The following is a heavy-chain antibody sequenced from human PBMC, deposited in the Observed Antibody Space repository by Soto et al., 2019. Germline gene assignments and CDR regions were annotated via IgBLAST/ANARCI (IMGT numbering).Heavy chain of an antibody. CDR3: ARHISNSRYYYYAMDV. V-gene: IGHV5-51*01. CDR2: IYPGDSDT. D-gene: IGHD1-1*01. CDR1: GYTFTDYW. Sequence: PGESLKISCKGSGYTFTDYWIGWVRQLPEKGLEWMGIIYPGDSDTRYSPSFQGQVTITADKSTSTAYLQWNTLKASDTAMYYCARHISNSRYYYYAMDVWGQGTTVTVS. J-gene: IGHJ6*02.